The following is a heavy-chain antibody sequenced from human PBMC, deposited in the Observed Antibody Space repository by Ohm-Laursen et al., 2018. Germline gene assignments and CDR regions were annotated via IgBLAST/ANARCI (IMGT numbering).Heavy chain of an antibody. Sequence: ASVKVSCKASGYTFTSYYMHWVRQAPGQGLEWMGIINPRGGSTSYAQKFQGRVTITADKSTSTAYMELSSLRSEDTAVYYCARDPITILVFDPWGQGTLVTVSS. CDR2: INPRGGST. CDR1: GYTFTSYY. CDR3: ARDPITILVFDP. J-gene: IGHJ5*02. D-gene: IGHD3-3*01. V-gene: IGHV1-46*01.